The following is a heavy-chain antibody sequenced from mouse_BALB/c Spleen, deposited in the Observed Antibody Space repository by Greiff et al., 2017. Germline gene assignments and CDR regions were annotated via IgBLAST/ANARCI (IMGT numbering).Heavy chain of an antibody. J-gene: IGHJ3*01. CDR3: ASSYYRYDAPFAY. D-gene: IGHD2-14*01. CDR1: GFSLTSYG. CDR2: IWSGGST. Sequence: QVHVKQSGPGLVQPSQSLSITCTVSGFSLTSYGVHWVRQSPGKGLEWLGVIWSGGSTDYNAAFISRLSISKDNSKSQVFFKMNSLQANDTAIYYCASSYYRYDAPFAYWGQGTLVTVSA. V-gene: IGHV2-2*02.